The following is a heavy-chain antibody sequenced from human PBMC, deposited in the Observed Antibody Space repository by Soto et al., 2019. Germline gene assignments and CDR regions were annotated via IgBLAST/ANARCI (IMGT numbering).Heavy chain of an antibody. CDR3: ASVVLMVYATTAARDY. Sequence: PGGSLRLSCAASGFTFSSYSMNWVRQAPGKGLEWVSSISSSSSYIYYADSVKGRFTIPRDNAKNSLYLQMNSLRAEDTAVYYCASVVLMVYATTAARDYWGQGTLVTVSS. V-gene: IGHV3-21*01. D-gene: IGHD2-8*01. J-gene: IGHJ4*02. CDR1: GFTFSSYS. CDR2: ISSSSSYI.